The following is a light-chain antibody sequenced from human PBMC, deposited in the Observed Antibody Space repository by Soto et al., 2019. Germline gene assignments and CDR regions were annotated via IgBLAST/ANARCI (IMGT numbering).Light chain of an antibody. CDR1: QGLSSY. Sequence: QLTQSPSSLSASVGDRVTITCRASQGLSSYLAWYQQKPGKAPKLLIYAASTLQSGVPSRFSGSGSGTDFTLTISCLQSEDFATYYCQQYYSYPRAFGQGTKVDIK. CDR2: AAS. CDR3: QQYYSYPRA. J-gene: IGKJ1*01. V-gene: IGKV1-9*01.